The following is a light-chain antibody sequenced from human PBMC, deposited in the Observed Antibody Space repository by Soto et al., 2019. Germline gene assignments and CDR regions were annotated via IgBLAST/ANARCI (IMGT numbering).Light chain of an antibody. CDR3: QQYNNWPQT. CDR1: QSVSSN. Sequence: EVVMSQSPATLSVSTGERATLSCRASQSVSSNLAWYQQKPGQAPRLLIYGASTRATGIPARFSGSGSGTEFTLTISSLQSEDFAVYYCQQYNNWPQTFAQGTKVAIK. J-gene: IGKJ1*01. V-gene: IGKV3-15*01. CDR2: GAS.